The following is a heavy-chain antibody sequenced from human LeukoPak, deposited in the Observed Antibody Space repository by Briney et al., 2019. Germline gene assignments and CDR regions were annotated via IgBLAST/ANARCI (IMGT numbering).Heavy chain of an antibody. J-gene: IGHJ6*02. V-gene: IGHV4-31*03. CDR2: IYYSGST. D-gene: IGHD2-2*02. Sequence: PSQTLSLTCTVSGGSISSGGYYWSWIRQHPGEGLEWIGYIYYSGSTYYNPSLKSRVTISVDTSKNQFSLKLSSVTAADTAVYYCARDCSSTSCYNGMDVWGQGTTVTVSS. CDR3: ARDCSSTSCYNGMDV. CDR1: GGSISSGGYY.